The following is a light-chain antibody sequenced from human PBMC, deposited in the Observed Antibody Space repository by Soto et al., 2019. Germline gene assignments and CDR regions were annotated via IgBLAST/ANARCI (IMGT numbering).Light chain of an antibody. CDR1: SSDVGGYNY. Sequence: QSVLTQPRSVSGSPGQSVTISCTGTSSDVGGYNYVSWYQQYPGKAPKLVIYEVSKRPSRVPDRFSGSKSGNTASLTISGVQADDEADYYFCSYAGRPYVFGTGTKLTVL. CDR2: EVS. CDR3: CSYAGRPYV. V-gene: IGLV2-11*01. J-gene: IGLJ1*01.